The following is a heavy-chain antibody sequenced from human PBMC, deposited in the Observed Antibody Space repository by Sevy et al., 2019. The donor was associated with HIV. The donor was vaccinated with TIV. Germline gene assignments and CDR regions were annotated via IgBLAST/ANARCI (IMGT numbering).Heavy chain of an antibody. Sequence: GGSLRLSCAASGFTFSNVWTSWVRQASGKGLEWVGRIQSKSEGGTTDYAAHVKGRFSISRDESSDTLYLQMNSLITEDTAVYYCTTMMRLYGDPHFWYFGLWGRGTLVTVSS. D-gene: IGHD4-17*01. CDR1: GFTFSNVW. CDR2: IQSKSEGGTT. V-gene: IGHV3-15*01. CDR3: TTMMRLYGDPHFWYFGL. J-gene: IGHJ2*01.